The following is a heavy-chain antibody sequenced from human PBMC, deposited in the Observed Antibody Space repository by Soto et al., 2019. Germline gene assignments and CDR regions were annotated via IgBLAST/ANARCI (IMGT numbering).Heavy chain of an antibody. CDR3: GREDLISMRDYYFAY. J-gene: IGHJ4*02. CDR2: INPSGGST. Sequence: ASVKVSCMASSYSFTNYYRHWVRQAPGQGLEWMGIINPSGGSTSYAQKLQGRVTMTRDTSTSTVYMELNSLRSEDTALYYCGREDLISMRDYYFAYWGQGTQVTVSS. D-gene: IGHD3-22*01. V-gene: IGHV1-46*01. CDR1: SYSFTNYY.